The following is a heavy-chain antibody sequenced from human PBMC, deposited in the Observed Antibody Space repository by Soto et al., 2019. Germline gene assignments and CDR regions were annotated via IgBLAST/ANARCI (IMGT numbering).Heavy chain of an antibody. CDR3: ATEPLT. J-gene: IGHJ4*02. Sequence: QVQLQESGPGLVKPSQTLSLTCTVSCGALSSGGSSWISIRQHPGKGLEWIGYIYYTGSSYYIPSLESRVTLSVDPSKNLVSLNLWSVIGAGPGVWFCATEPLTWGQGTL. CDR1: CGALSSGGSS. CDR2: IYYTGSS. V-gene: IGHV4-31*03.